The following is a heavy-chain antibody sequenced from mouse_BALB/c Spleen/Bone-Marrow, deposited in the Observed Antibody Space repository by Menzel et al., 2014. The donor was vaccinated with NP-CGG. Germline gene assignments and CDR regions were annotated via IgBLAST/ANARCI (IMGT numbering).Heavy chain of an antibody. CDR2: IDPANGNT. J-gene: IGHJ3*01. Sequence: VQLKESGAELVKPGASVKLSCTASGFNIKDTYMHWVKQRPEQGLEWIGRIDPANGNTKYDPKFQGKATIIADTSSNTAYLQLSSLTSEDTAVYYCARNYGYGKSFAYWGQGTLVTVSA. V-gene: IGHV14-3*02. CDR3: ARNYGYGKSFAY. CDR1: GFNIKDTY. D-gene: IGHD2-2*01.